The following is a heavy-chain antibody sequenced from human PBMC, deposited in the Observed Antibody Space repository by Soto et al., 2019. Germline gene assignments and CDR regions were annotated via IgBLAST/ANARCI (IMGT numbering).Heavy chain of an antibody. CDR1: GFAFDTYG. CDR3: AKDRHPYYYYYLMDV. CDR2: MSYDGSKI. Sequence: PGGSLRLSCEASGFAFDTYGMHWIRQGAGQGLEWVATMSYDGSKIYYRDSVRGRFSISRDDSKRTLYLQMNSLRAEDTAVYYCAKDRHPYYYYYLMDVWGQRTTGTSP. J-gene: IGHJ6*02. V-gene: IGHV3-30*18.